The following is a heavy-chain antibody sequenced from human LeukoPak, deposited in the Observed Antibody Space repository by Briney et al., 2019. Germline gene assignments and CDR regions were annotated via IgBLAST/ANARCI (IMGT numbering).Heavy chain of an antibody. Sequence: PGGSLRLSCAASGFTFSSYAMSWVRQAPGKGLEWVSAISGSGGSTYYADSVKGRFTISRDNSKSTLYLQMNSLRAEDTAVYYCAKDAAAGTGDYYGMDVWGQGTTVTVSS. J-gene: IGHJ6*02. CDR3: AKDAAAGTGDYYGMDV. CDR1: GFTFSSYA. D-gene: IGHD6-13*01. V-gene: IGHV3-23*01. CDR2: ISGSGGST.